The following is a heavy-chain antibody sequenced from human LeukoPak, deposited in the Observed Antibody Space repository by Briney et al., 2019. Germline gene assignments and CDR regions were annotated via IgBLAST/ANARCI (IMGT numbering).Heavy chain of an antibody. Sequence: SETLSLTCTVSGGSISSYYSSWIRQPAGKGLEWIGRIYSTGRTNYNPSLKSRVTMSVDTSKNQFSLRLRSVTAADTAVYYCARQIASAGTAGFDFWGQGALVTVSS. CDR1: GGSISSYY. J-gene: IGHJ4*02. V-gene: IGHV4-4*07. CDR3: ARQIASAGTAGFDF. CDR2: IYSTGRT. D-gene: IGHD6-13*01.